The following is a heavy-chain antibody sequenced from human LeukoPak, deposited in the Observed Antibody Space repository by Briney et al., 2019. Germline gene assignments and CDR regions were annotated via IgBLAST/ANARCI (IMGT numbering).Heavy chain of an antibody. Sequence: SETLSLTCAVYGGSFGGYYWSWIRQPPGKGLEWIGEINHSGSTNYNPSLKSRVTISVDTSKNQFSLKLSSVTAADTAVYYCARVGSGSLSLDYWGQGTLVTVSS. V-gene: IGHV4-34*01. CDR3: ARVGSGSLSLDY. J-gene: IGHJ4*02. CDR2: INHSGST. D-gene: IGHD1-26*01. CDR1: GGSFGGYY.